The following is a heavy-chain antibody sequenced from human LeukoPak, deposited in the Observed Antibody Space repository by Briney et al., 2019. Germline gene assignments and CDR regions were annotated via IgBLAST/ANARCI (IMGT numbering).Heavy chain of an antibody. V-gene: IGHV3-30*04. CDR2: ISYDGSNK. J-gene: IGHJ4*02. CDR3: ARDYRAATGYSSGWYPYYFDY. Sequence: GGSLRLSCAASGFTFSSYAMHWVRQAPGKGLEWVAVISYDGSNKYYADSVKGRFTISRDNSKNTPYLQMNSLRAEDTAVYYCARDYRAATGYSSGWYPYYFDYWGQGTLVTVSS. CDR1: GFTFSSYA. D-gene: IGHD6-19*01.